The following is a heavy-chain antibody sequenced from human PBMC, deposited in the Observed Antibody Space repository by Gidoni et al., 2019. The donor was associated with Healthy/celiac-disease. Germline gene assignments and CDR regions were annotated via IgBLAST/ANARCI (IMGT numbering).Heavy chain of an antibody. CDR2: ISGSGGST. V-gene: IGHV3-23*01. CDR1: GFTFSSYA. D-gene: IGHD1-26*01. J-gene: IGHJ4*02. CDR3: AKDGVAWELLPFDY. Sequence: EVQLLESGGGLVQPGGSLRLSCAASGFTFSSYAMSWVRQAPGKGLEWVSAISGSGGSTYYADSVKGRFTISRDNAKNTRYLQMNSLRAEDTAVYYCAKDGVAWELLPFDYWGQGTLVTVSS.